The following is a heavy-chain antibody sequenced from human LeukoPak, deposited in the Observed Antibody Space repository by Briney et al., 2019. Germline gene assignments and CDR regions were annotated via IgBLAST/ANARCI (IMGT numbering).Heavy chain of an antibody. CDR1: GGSFSGYY. CDR2: INHSGST. Sequence: SETLSLTCAVYGGSFSGYYWSWIRQPPGKGLEWIGEINHSGSTNYNPSLKSRVTISVDTSKNQFSLKLSSVTAADTAVYYCARDGVGGGSSWAFDPWGQGTLVTVSS. CDR3: ARDGVGGGSSWAFDP. D-gene: IGHD6-13*01. V-gene: IGHV4-34*01. J-gene: IGHJ5*02.